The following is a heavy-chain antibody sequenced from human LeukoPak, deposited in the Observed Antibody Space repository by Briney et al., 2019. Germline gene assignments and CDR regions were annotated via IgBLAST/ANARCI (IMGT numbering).Heavy chain of an antibody. V-gene: IGHV4-59*11. CDR1: GGSISSHY. Sequence: SETLSLTCTVSGGSISSHYWTWIRQPPGRGLEWIGYIYYSGTSDYNPSLKSRVTISVDTSKNQFSLKLSSVTAADTAVYYCAGTYSAWYFDYWGQGTLVTVSS. J-gene: IGHJ4*02. D-gene: IGHD5-18*01. CDR3: AGTYSAWYFDY. CDR2: IYYSGTS.